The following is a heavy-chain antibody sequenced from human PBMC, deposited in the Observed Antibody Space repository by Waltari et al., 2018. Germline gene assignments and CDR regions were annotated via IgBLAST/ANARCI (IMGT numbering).Heavy chain of an antibody. D-gene: IGHD6-13*01. V-gene: IGHV3-23*01. CDR1: GFTFSSYA. CDR2: IRGSGGST. Sequence: EVQLLESGGGLVQPGGSLRLSCAASGFTFSSYAMRLVRQAPGKGLEWVSAIRGSGGSTYYADSVKGRFTISRDNSKNTLYLQMNSLRAEDTAVYYCAKGAHHQSIAAAGTARKNYFDYWGQGTLVTVSS. CDR3: AKGAHHQSIAAAGTARKNYFDY. J-gene: IGHJ4*02.